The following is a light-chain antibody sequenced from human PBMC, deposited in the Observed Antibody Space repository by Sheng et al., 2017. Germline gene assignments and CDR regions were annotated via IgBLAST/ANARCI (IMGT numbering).Light chain of an antibody. J-gene: IGLJ2*01. CDR2: EIS. CDR1: SSDIGSYNF. V-gene: IGLV2-23*02. CDR3: CAYTDRGTLI. Sequence: QSALTQPASVSGSPGQSITISCTGTSSDIGSYNFVSWYQHHPGKAPKVLIYEISQRPSGVSDRFSGSRSGNTASLTISGLQAEDGADYYCCAYTDRGTLIFGGGNQADRP.